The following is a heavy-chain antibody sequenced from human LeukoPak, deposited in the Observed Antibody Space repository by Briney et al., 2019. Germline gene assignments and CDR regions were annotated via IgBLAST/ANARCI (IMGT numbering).Heavy chain of an antibody. D-gene: IGHD6-6*01. CDR3: AKGGQYSSSSGFGY. J-gene: IGHJ4*02. CDR2: ISGSGGNT. CDR1: GFTFSSYA. Sequence: GGSLRLSCAASGFTFSSYAMSWVRQAPGKGLEWVSGISGSGGNTYYADSVKGRFTISRDNSKNTLYLKMNSLRAEDTAVYYCAKGGQYSSSSGFGYWGQGTLVTVSS. V-gene: IGHV3-23*01.